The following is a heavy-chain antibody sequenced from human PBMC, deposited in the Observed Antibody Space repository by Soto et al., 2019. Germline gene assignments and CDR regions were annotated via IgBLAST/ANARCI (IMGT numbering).Heavy chain of an antibody. CDR1: GFTFSGHT. Sequence: EVQLVESGGGLVKPGGSLRLSCAASGFTFSGHTINWVRQAPGKGLEWVSSVSSSSSYIYYADSVKGRFTVSRDNAEKSLYLQMNSLRAEDTAIYSCARCMGFDGSGYAFFDSWGQGTLVTVSS. CDR3: ARCMGFDGSGYAFFDS. J-gene: IGHJ4*02. D-gene: IGHD3-10*01. CDR2: VSSSSSYI. V-gene: IGHV3-21*01.